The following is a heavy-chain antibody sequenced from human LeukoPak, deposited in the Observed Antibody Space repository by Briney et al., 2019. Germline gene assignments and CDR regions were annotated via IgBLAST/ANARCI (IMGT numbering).Heavy chain of an antibody. CDR3: ARARGYSDSSGYSDY. D-gene: IGHD3-22*01. V-gene: IGHV3-7*01. CDR1: GFPFSNYW. Sequence: PGGSLRLSCAASGFPFSNYWVSWVRQAPGKGVEWVANIQQGGSEKYYVDSVKGRFTISRDNAKDSLYLQMNSLRGEDTAVYYCARARGYSDSSGYSDYWGQGALVTVSS. CDR2: IQQGGSEK. J-gene: IGHJ4*02.